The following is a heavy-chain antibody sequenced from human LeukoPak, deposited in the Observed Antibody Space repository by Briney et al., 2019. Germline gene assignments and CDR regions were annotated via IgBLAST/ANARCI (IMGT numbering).Heavy chain of an antibody. D-gene: IGHD6-19*01. CDR3: AKDLRQWLVLGNYYYGMDV. CDR2: ISYDGSNK. CDR1: GFTFSSYG. Sequence: GRSLRLSCAASGFTFSSYGMHWVRQAPGKELEWVAVISYDGSNKYYADSVKGRFTISRDNSKNTLYLQMNSLRAEDTAVYYCAKDLRQWLVLGNYYYGMDVWGKGTTVTVSS. V-gene: IGHV3-30*18. J-gene: IGHJ6*04.